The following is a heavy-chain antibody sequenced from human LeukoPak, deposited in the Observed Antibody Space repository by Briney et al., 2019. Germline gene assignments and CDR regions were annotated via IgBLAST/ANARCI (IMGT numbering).Heavy chain of an antibody. J-gene: IGHJ4*02. CDR1: GFTFSTYA. CDR3: AKIRFSSGWYLDDH. D-gene: IGHD6-19*01. Sequence: GGSLRLSCAASGFTFSTYAMSWVRQAPGKGLEWASRISGSDGSTNYADSVKGRFTISRDNSKNTLYLQMNSLRAEDTAIYYCAKIRFSSGWYLDDHWGQGTLVTVSS. V-gene: IGHV3-23*01. CDR2: ISGSDGST.